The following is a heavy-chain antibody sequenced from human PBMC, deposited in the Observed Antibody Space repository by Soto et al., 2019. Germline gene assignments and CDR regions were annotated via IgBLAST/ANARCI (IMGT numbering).Heavy chain of an antibody. CDR1: GYTLTELS. J-gene: IGHJ1*01. V-gene: IGHV1-24*01. CDR3: ATDLSSTTVTTGYFQH. CDR2: FDPEDGET. D-gene: IGHD4-4*01. Sequence: ASVKVSCKVSGYTLTELSMHWVRQAPGKGLEWMGGFDPEDGETIYAQKFQGRVNMTEDTSTDKAYMELSSLRSEDTAVYYCATDLSSTTVTTGYFQHWGQGTLVTVSS.